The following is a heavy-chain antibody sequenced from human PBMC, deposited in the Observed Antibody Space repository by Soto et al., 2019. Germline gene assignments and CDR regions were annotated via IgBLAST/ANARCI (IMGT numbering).Heavy chain of an antibody. J-gene: IGHJ4*02. Sequence: EVQLLESGGGLVQPGGSLRLSCTASGFTFSTYGMSWVRQAPGKGLEWVSSLSGDGTTTCYIDSVKGRFTISRDNPRNTLSLQMNSLRTEDTAIYYCAKDISFDTSAYNYWGQGILVAVSS. CDR1: GFTFSTYG. V-gene: IGHV3-23*01. CDR3: AKDISFDTSAYNY. D-gene: IGHD3-22*01. CDR2: LSGDGTTT.